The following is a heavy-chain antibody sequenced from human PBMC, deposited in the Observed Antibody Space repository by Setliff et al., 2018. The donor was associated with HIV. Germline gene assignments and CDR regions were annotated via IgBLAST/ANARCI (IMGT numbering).Heavy chain of an antibody. CDR1: DYTFTNYG. J-gene: IGHJ3*02. CDR3: ARPFEVVAALPDAFDI. D-gene: IGHD2-15*01. Sequence: ASVKVSCKTSDYTFTNYGIYWVRQAPGQGLEWMGWISNYNGNTNYAQKFHGRVTMTTDTSTRTAYMEMRGLTYDDTAVYYCARPFEVVAALPDAFDIWGQGTMVTVSS. V-gene: IGHV1-18*01. CDR2: ISNYNGNT.